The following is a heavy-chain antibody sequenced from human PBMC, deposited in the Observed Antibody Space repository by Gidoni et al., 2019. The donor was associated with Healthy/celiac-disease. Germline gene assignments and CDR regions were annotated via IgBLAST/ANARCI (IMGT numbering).Heavy chain of an antibody. D-gene: IGHD1-7*01. J-gene: IGHJ5*02. CDR1: GGTFSSYA. V-gene: IGHV1-69*01. CDR2: IIPIFGTA. Sequence: QVQLVQSGAEVKKPGPSVKVPSKASGGTFSSYAISWVRQAPGQGLEWMGGIIPIFGTANYAQKFQGRVTITADESTSTAYMELSSLRSEDTAVYYCARGLTGTRSNWFDPWGQGTLVTVSS. CDR3: ARGLTGTRSNWFDP.